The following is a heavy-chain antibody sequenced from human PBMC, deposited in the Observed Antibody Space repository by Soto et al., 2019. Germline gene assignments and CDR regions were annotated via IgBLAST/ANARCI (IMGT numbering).Heavy chain of an antibody. D-gene: IGHD2-2*01. CDR2: IRSKANSYAT. Sequence: GSLRLPCSASGFTFSGSAMHGVRQASGKGLEWVGRIRSKANSYATAYAASVKGRFTISRDDSKNTAYLQMNRLKTEDTAVYYCTRQRWFVVVPAYYNWFDPWGQGTLVTVYS. CDR3: TRQRWFVVVPAYYNWFDP. J-gene: IGHJ5*02. V-gene: IGHV3-73*01. CDR1: GFTFSGSA.